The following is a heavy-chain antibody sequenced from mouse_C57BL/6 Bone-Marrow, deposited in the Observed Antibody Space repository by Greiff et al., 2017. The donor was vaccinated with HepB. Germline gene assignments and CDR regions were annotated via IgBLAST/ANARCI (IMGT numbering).Heavy chain of an antibody. CDR1: GYTFTSYW. D-gene: IGHD2-3*01. CDR3: ARWLLRRFAY. CDR2: IHPNSGST. V-gene: IGHV1-64*01. J-gene: IGHJ3*01. Sequence: QVHVKQPGAELVKPGASVKLSCKASGYTFTSYWMHWVKQRPGQGLEWIGMIHPNSGSTNYNEKFKSKATLTVDKSSSTAYMQLSSLTSEDSAVYYCARWLLRRFAYWGQGTLVTVSA.